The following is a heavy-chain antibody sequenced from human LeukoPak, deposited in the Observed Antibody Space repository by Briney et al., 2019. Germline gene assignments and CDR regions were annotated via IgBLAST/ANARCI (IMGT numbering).Heavy chain of an antibody. Sequence: GGSLRLSCSASGFTFSSYEMNWVRQAPGKGLEWVSFISTSSSYIYYADSVKGRFTISRDNSKNTLYLQMNSLRVEDTAVYYCAKGDTTWELPHDYWGQGTLVTVSS. V-gene: IGHV3-21*04. CDR3: AKGDTTWELPHDY. D-gene: IGHD1-26*01. CDR2: ISTSSSYI. J-gene: IGHJ4*02. CDR1: GFTFSSYE.